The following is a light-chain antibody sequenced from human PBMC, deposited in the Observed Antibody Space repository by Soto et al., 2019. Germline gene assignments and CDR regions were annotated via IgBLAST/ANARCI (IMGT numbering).Light chain of an antibody. CDR2: EAN. J-gene: IGLJ2*01. V-gene: IGLV2-23*02. CDR3: CSYAGSSTFVL. CDR1: STDIGSTSL. Sequence: QSALTQPASVSGSPGESITISCTGTSTDIGSTSLVSWYQQNPGKAPELLIYEANKRPSGVSSRFSGSRSGNAASLTISGLQPEDEATYFCCSYAGSSTFVLFGGGTQLTVL.